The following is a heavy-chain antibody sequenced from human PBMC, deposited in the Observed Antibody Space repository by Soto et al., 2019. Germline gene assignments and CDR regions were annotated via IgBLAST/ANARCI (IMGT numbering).Heavy chain of an antibody. CDR2: IIPIFGTA. V-gene: IGHV1-69*13. D-gene: IGHD5-18*01. CDR3: ARDRNTAMVTEPQEYYYYYGMDV. Sequence: SVKVSCKASGGTFSSYAISWVRQAPGQGLEWMGGIIPIFGTANYAQKFQGRVTITADESTSTAYMELSSLRSEDTAVYYCARDRNTAMVTEPQEYYYYYGMDVWGQGTTVTVSS. CDR1: GGTFSSYA. J-gene: IGHJ6*02.